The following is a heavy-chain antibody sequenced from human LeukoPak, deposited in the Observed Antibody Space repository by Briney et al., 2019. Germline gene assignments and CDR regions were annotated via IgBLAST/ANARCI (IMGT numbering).Heavy chain of an antibody. CDR2: IYTSGST. CDR3: ARDWAGVSSVGPSYYYYMAV. Sequence: PSETLSLTRTVSGGSISSGSYYWSWIRQPAGKGLEWIGRIYTSGSTNYNPSLKSRVTISVDTSKNQFSLKLSSVTAADPALYYSARDWAGVSSVGPSYYYYMAVWGKGTTVTVSS. J-gene: IGHJ6*03. V-gene: IGHV4-61*02. D-gene: IGHD2-15*01. CDR1: GGSISSGSYY.